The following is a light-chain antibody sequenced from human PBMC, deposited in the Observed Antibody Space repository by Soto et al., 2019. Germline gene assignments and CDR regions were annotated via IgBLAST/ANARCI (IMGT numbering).Light chain of an antibody. CDR1: QSVSSY. Sequence: DIEMTQSPATLSLSPGERATLSCRASQSVSSYLAWYQQKPGQAPRLLIYDASNRATGIPARFSGSGSGTDFTLTISSLEPEDFAVYYCQQRSNWLTFGQGTRLEIK. CDR2: DAS. J-gene: IGKJ5*01. CDR3: QQRSNWLT. V-gene: IGKV3-11*01.